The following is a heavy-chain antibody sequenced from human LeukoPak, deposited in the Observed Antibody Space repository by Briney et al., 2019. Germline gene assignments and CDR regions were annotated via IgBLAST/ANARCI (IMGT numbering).Heavy chain of an antibody. J-gene: IGHJ4*02. Sequence: GGSLRLSCAASGFTFSSYGMSWVRQAPGKGLEWVANIKQDGSEKYYVDSVKGRFTISRDNAKNSLYLQMNSLRAEDTAVYYCARERGWLQFDYWGQGTLVTVSS. CDR3: ARERGWLQFDY. V-gene: IGHV3-7*01. D-gene: IGHD5-24*01. CDR1: GFTFSSYG. CDR2: IKQDGSEK.